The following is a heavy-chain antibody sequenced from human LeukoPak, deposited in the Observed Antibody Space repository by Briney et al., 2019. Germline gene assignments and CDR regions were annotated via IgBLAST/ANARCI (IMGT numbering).Heavy chain of an antibody. CDR2: IYYSGST. J-gene: IGHJ4*02. D-gene: IGHD6-19*01. V-gene: IGHV4-59*01. CDR3: ATSLPTASGWYEEGFDY. CDR1: GGSISSYY. Sequence: SETLSLTCTVSGGSISSYYWSWIRQPPGKGLEWIGYIYYSGSTNYNSSLKSRVTISVDTSKNQFSLKLSSVTAADTAVYYCATSLPTASGWYEEGFDYLGQGTLVTVSS.